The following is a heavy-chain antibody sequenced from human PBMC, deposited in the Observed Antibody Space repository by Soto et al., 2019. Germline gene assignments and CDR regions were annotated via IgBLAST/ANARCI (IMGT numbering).Heavy chain of an antibody. J-gene: IGHJ6*02. CDR1: GGSISSYY. CDR2: IYYSGST. Sequence: SETLSLTCTVSGGSISSYYWSWIRQPPGKGLEWIGYIYYSGSTTYQPSLKSRVTISVDRSQNQFSLELTSVTAADTAVYFYARDLRGAGTSGYYGMDVWGQGTTVTVSS. CDR3: ARDLRGAGTSGYYGMDV. D-gene: IGHD6-19*01. V-gene: IGHV4-59*01.